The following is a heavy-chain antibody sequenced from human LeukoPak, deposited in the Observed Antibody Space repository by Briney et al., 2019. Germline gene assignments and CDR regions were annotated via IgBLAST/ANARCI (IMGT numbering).Heavy chain of an antibody. Sequence: ASVKVSCKASGYTFTSYGISWVRQAPGQGLEWMGWISAYNGNTNYAQKLQGRVTMTTDTSTSTAYMELRSLRSDDTAVYYCARDRVYYDFWSGQDYWGQGTLVTVSS. J-gene: IGHJ4*02. CDR1: GYTFTSYG. V-gene: IGHV1-18*01. CDR3: ARDRVYYDFWSGQDY. D-gene: IGHD3-3*01. CDR2: ISAYNGNT.